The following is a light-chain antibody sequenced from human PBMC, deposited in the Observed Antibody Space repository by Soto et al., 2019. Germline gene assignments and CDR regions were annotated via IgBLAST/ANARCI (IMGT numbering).Light chain of an antibody. V-gene: IGLV2-23*02. CDR1: SSDVGSYDL. CDR2: GVT. CDR3: CSYAGDSMYV. J-gene: IGLJ1*01. Sequence: QSVLTQPASVSGSPGQSITISCTGTSSDVGSYDLVSWYQQHPGKVPKLMIFGVTKRPSGVSDRFSGSKSGNTASLTISGLQVEDEADYFCCSYAGDSMYVFGTGTKVTVL.